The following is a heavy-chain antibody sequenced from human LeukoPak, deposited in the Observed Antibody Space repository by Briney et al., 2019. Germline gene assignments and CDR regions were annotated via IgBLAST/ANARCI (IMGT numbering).Heavy chain of an antibody. J-gene: IGHJ4*02. Sequence: ASVKVSCKASGYTFTSYAISWVRQAPGQGLEWMGWISAYNGHTYYAQNLQGRATMTTDTATNTAYMELRSLRSDDTAVFYCARAPFTYHSNWLLDYWGQGTLVTVSS. CDR3: ARAPFTYHSNWLLDY. CDR2: ISAYNGHT. CDR1: GYTFTSYA. D-gene: IGHD6-13*01. V-gene: IGHV1-18*01.